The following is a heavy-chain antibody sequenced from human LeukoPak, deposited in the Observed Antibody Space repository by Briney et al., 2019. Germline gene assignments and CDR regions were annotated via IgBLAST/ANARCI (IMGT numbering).Heavy chain of an antibody. CDR2: ISSSSSYI. V-gene: IGHV3-21*01. CDR3: ASLVTTSSNYYYYYMDV. Sequence: GGSLRLSCAASGFTFSSYGMNWVRQAPGKGLEWVSSISSSSSYIYYADSVKGRFTISRDNAKNSLYLQMNSLRAEDTAVYYCASLVTTSSNYYYYYMDVWGKGTTVTVSS. J-gene: IGHJ6*03. D-gene: IGHD4-17*01. CDR1: GFTFSSYG.